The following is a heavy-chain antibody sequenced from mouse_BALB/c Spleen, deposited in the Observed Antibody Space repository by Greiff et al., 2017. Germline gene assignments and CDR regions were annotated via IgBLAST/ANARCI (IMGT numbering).Heavy chain of an antibody. D-gene: IGHD1-1*01. CDR1: GFSLTGYG. CDR2: IWGDGST. V-gene: IGHV2-6-7*01. Sequence: QVQLKESGPGLVAPSQSLSITCTVSGFSLTGYGVNWVRQPPGKGLEWLGMIWGDGSTDYNSALKSRLSISKDNSKSQVFLKMNSLQTDDTARYYCARAPNYYGSSLYYFDYWGQGTTHTVSS. CDR3: ARAPNYYGSSLYYFDY. J-gene: IGHJ2*01.